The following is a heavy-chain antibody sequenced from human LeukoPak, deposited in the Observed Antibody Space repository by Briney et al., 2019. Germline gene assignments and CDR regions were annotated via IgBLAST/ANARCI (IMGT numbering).Heavy chain of an antibody. CDR3: GRGEAAPINELLHP. V-gene: IGHV1-46*01. Sequence: GASVKVSCKAFGYTFTDYYVHWVRQAPGQGLEWMGIINPNGGDTNYAQKFQGRVTMTRDTSTSTLYMELSNLISDDAAVYHCGRGEAAPINELLHPWGQGTLVTVSS. J-gene: IGHJ5*02. D-gene: IGHD1-7*01. CDR1: GYTFTDYY. CDR2: INPNGGDT.